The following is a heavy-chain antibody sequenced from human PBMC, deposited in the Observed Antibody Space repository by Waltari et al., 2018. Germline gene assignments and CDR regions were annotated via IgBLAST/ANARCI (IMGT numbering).Heavy chain of an antibody. Sequence: QVQLVQSGAEVKKPGASVKVSCKASGYTFTRYDINWVRQATGQGLEWMGWMNPNSGNTGYAQKFQGRVTMTRNTSISTAYMELSSLRSEDTAVYYCAREGGSVEDYYYYGMDVWGQGTTVTVSS. D-gene: IGHD5-12*01. V-gene: IGHV1-8*02. CDR3: AREGGSVEDYYYYGMDV. J-gene: IGHJ6*02. CDR2: MNPNSGNT. CDR1: GYTFTRYD.